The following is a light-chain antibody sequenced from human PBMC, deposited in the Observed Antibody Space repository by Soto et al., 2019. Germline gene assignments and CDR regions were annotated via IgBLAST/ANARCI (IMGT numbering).Light chain of an antibody. CDR2: GAS. CDR1: RDISTY. Sequence: LTQTPSFLSASVADRVTINCRASRDISTYLAWYQQKPGQAPRLLIYGASSRATGIPDRFSGSGSGTDLTLTISRLEPEDFAVYYCQQYGSSRTFGQGTKVDIK. V-gene: IGKV3-20*01. J-gene: IGKJ1*01. CDR3: QQYGSSRT.